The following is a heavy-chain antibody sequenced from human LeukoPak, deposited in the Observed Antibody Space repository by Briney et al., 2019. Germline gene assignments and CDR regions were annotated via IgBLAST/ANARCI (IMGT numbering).Heavy chain of an antibody. D-gene: IGHD4-17*01. CDR3: ARAGRTDYGDNHYMDV. J-gene: IGHJ6*03. CDR1: GYTFTGYY. Sequence: GASVKVSCKASGYTFTGYYMHWVRQAPGQGLEWMGWINPNSGGTNYAQKFQGRVTMTRDTSISTAYMELSRLRSDDAAVYYCARAGRTDYGDNHYMDVWGKGTTVTVSS. V-gene: IGHV1-2*02. CDR2: INPNSGGT.